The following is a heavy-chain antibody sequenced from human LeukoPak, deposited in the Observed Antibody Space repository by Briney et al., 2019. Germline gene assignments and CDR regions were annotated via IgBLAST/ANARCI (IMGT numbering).Heavy chain of an antibody. Sequence: SETLSLTCTVSGGSISSYYWSWIRQPPGKGLEWIGYIYYSGSTNYNPSLKSRVTISVDTSKNQFSLKLSSVTAADTAVYYCARHRSSSLYFDYWGQGTLVTVPS. CDR3: ARHRSSSLYFDY. J-gene: IGHJ4*02. D-gene: IGHD6-6*01. CDR2: IYYSGST. V-gene: IGHV4-59*08. CDR1: GGSISSYY.